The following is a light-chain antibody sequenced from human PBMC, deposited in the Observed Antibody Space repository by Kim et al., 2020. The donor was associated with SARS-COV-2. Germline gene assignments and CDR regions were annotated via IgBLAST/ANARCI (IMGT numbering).Light chain of an antibody. J-gene: IGLJ1*01. Sequence: QAVTLSGPGTGSNIGAGYDVHWYQQLPGPAPKLLIYAYSNRPSGVPDRFSGSKSGTSASLAITGLQAEDEADYYCQSYDNSLSAYVFGTGTKVTVL. CDR3: QSYDNSLSAYV. CDR1: GSNIGAGYD. V-gene: IGLV1-40*01. CDR2: AYS.